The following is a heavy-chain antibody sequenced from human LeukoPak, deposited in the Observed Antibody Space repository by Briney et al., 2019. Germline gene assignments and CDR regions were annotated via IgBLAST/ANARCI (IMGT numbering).Heavy chain of an antibody. J-gene: IGHJ4*02. Sequence: PGGSLRLSCAASGYTFSSYGIHWVRQAPGKGLEWVAVISYGGSNKYYADSVKGRFTISRDNAKNSLYLQMNSLRAEDTAVYYCARDPNYDILTGYYAYWGQGTLVTVSS. CDR2: ISYGGSNK. D-gene: IGHD3-9*01. V-gene: IGHV3-30*03. CDR3: ARDPNYDILTGYYAY. CDR1: GYTFSSYG.